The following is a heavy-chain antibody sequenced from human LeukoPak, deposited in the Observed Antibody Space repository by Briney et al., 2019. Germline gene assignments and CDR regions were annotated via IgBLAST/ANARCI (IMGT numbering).Heavy chain of an antibody. J-gene: IGHJ6*03. CDR1: GSTFSSYS. Sequence: VGSLRLSCAASGSTFSSYSMNWVRQAPGKGLEWVSSISSSSSYIYYADSVKGRFTISRDNAKNSLYLQMNSLRAEDTAVYYCARGEYPAGFYYYYYMDVWGKGTTVTVSS. D-gene: IGHD2-2*01. V-gene: IGHV3-21*01. CDR3: ARGEYPAGFYYYYYMDV. CDR2: ISSSSSYI.